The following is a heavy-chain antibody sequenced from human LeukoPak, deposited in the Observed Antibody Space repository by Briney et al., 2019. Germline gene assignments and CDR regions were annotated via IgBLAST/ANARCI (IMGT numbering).Heavy chain of an antibody. CDR3: AKRPAAVRGVIPYLDY. D-gene: IGHD3-10*02. V-gene: IGHV3-23*01. J-gene: IGHJ4*02. Sequence: GGSLSLSCAVSGFMFSSFSMSWVRHVPGKGLEWVSTISAGGSTYYADSVKGRFTISRDNSKNTLFLQMNSLRAEDTAIYYCAKRPAAVRGVIPYLDYWGQGTLVTVSS. CDR1: GFMFSSFS. CDR2: ISAGGST.